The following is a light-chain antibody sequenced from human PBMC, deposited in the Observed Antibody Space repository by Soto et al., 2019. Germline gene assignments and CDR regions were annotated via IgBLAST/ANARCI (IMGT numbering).Light chain of an antibody. CDR3: QQYNNWPRT. CDR2: GAS. V-gene: IGKV3-15*01. Sequence: IGLTQSPGTLSVSPGGRATLSCRASQSVSSNLAWYQQKPGQAPRLLIYGASTRATGIPARFSGSGSGTEFTLTISSLQSEDFAVYYCQQYNNWPRTFGQGTKVDIK. CDR1: QSVSSN. J-gene: IGKJ1*01.